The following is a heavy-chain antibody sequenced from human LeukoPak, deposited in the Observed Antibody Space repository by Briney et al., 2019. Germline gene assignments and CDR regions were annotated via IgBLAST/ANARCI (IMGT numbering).Heavy chain of an antibody. J-gene: IGHJ4*02. CDR2: IKQDGSEK. CDR1: GFTFSTYW. Sequence: PGGSLRLSCAASGFTFSTYWMSWVRQAPGKGLEWVANIKQDGSEKYYLDSVKGRLTISRDNAKNSLYLQMNSLRAEDTAVYFCTRGAAAGIDYWGQGTLVTVSS. V-gene: IGHV3-7*01. CDR3: TRGAAAGIDY. D-gene: IGHD6-13*01.